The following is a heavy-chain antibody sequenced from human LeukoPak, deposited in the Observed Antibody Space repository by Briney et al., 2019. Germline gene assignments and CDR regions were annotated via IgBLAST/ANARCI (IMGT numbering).Heavy chain of an antibody. V-gene: IGHV3-23*01. CDR2: IIAAGGAT. J-gene: IGHJ4*02. CDR1: GFTFSTYG. Sequence: AGSLRLSCAADGFTFSTYGMSWVRQALGKGLEWVSGIIAAGGATYHADSVKGRFTISRDNSKNTLYLQMNSLGADDTAVYYCANGRAFDYWGQGTLVTVSS. CDR3: ANGRAFDY.